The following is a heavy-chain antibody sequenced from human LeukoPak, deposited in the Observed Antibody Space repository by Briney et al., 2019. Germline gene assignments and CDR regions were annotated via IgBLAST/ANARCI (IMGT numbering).Heavy chain of an antibody. D-gene: IGHD6-19*01. Sequence: GGSLRLSCAASGVTVSSNYMSWVRQAPGKGLEWVSAISGSGGSTYYADSVKGRFTISRDNSKNTLYLQMNSLRAEDTAIYYCARTRGWPYYFDYWGQGTLVTVSS. J-gene: IGHJ4*02. CDR2: ISGSGGST. CDR3: ARTRGWPYYFDY. CDR1: GVTVSSNY. V-gene: IGHV3-23*01.